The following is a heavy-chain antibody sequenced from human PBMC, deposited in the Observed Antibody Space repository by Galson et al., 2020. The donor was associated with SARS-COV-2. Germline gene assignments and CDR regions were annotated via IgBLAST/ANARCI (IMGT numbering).Heavy chain of an antibody. CDR2: IYWDDDK. CDR3: AHRVIAAARASFDY. CDR1: GFSLSTSGVG. J-gene: IGHJ4*02. Sequence: SGPTLVQPTQTLTLTCTFSGFSLSTSGVGVGWIRQPPGKALEWLALIYWDDDKRYSPSLKSRLTITKDTSKNQVVLTMTNMDPVDTATYYCAHRVIAAARASFDYWGQGTLVTVSS. V-gene: IGHV2-5*02. D-gene: IGHD6-13*01.